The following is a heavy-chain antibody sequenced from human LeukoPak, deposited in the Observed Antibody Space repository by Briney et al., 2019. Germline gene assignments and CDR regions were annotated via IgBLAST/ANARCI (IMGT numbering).Heavy chain of an antibody. Sequence: GGSLRLSCAASGFTFGSYWMHWVRQAPGKGLVWVSRINGDGSSTSYADSVKGRFSISRDNTRNTVYMQMNSLRAEDTAVYYCTRGGGTSDYWGQGTLVTVSS. CDR3: TRGGGTSDY. D-gene: IGHD1-14*01. CDR1: GFTFGSYW. V-gene: IGHV3-74*01. J-gene: IGHJ4*02. CDR2: INGDGSST.